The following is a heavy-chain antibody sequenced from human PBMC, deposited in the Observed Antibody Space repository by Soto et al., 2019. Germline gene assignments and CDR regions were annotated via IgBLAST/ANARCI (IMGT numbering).Heavy chain of an antibody. CDR1: GFSLSNARMG. CDR2: IFSNDEK. CDR3: DRMDRTEIWYDS. J-gene: IGHJ5*01. V-gene: IGHV2-26*01. Sequence: SGPTLVNPTETLTLTCTVSGFSLSNARMGVSWIRQPPGKALEWLAHIFSNDEKSYSTSLKSRLTISKDTSKSQVVLTMTNMERVDCGACCCDRMDRTEIWYDSWGQGTLVTVSS.